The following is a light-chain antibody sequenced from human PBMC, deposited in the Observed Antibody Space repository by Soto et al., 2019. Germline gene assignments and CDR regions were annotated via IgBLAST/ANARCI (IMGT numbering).Light chain of an antibody. CDR2: AAS. V-gene: IGKV1-27*01. J-gene: IGKJ1*01. CDR3: QKYNSAPWT. Sequence: DIQMTQSPSSLSASVGDRVTITCRASQGISNYLAWYQQKPGKVPKLLIYAASTLQSGVPYRFSGSGSGTDFTHTISSLQPEDVATSYCQKYNSAPWTFGQGTKVEIK. CDR1: QGISNY.